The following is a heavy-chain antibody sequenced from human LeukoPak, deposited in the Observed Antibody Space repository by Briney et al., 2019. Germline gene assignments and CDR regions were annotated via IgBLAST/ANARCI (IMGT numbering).Heavy chain of an antibody. CDR1: GGSFSGYY. CDR2: INHSGST. J-gene: IGHJ6*02. Sequence: SETLSLTCAVYGGSFSGYYWSWIRQPPGKGLEWIGEINHSGSTNYNPSLKSRVTISVDTSKNQFSLKLSSVTAADTAVYYCARAAQLVRNHYYYYGMDVWGQGTTVTVSS. CDR3: ARAAQLVRNHYYYYGMDV. D-gene: IGHD6-13*01. V-gene: IGHV4-34*01.